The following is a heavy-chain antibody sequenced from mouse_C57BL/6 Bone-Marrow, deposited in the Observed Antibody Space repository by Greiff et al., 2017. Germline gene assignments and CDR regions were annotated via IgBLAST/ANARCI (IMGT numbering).Heavy chain of an antibody. CDR2: IYHSGTI. D-gene: IGHD1-1*01. Sequence: DVQLQESGPGLVKPSQTVFLTCTVTGISITTGNYRWSWIRQFPGNKLEWIGYIYHSGTITYNPSLTSRTTITRDTPKNQFFLEMNSLTAEDTATYYCARDGGYYGHFDYWGQGTTLTVSS. CDR1: GISITTGNYR. CDR3: ARDGGYYGHFDY. V-gene: IGHV3-5*01. J-gene: IGHJ2*01.